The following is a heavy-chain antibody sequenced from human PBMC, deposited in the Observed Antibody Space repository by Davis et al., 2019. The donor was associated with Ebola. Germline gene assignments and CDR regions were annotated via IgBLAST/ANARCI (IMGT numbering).Heavy chain of an antibody. D-gene: IGHD4-17*01. CDR1: GFTFSSYG. J-gene: IGHJ4*02. CDR3: AKDRVLGYTVTTDDY. Sequence: GESLKISCAASGFTFSSYGMHWVRQAPGKGLEWVAVIWYDGSNKYYADSVKGRFTISRDNSKNTLYLQMNSLRAEDTAVYYCAKDRVLGYTVTTDDYWGQGTLVTVSS. CDR2: IWYDGSNK. V-gene: IGHV3-33*06.